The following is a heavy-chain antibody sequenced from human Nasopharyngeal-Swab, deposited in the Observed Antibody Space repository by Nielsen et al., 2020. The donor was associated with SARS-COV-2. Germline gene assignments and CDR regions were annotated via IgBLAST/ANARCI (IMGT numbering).Heavy chain of an antibody. CDR1: GFTFDYYA. V-gene: IGHV3-9*01. CDR2: ITWNGNSI. CDR3: AKAPVSVSVAGTFDY. J-gene: IGHJ4*02. Sequence: SLMISCASSGFTFDYYAMHWVRQAPGKGLEWVSGITWNGNSIDYADSVKGRFTISRDNAKNSLYLQMNSLRTEDTALYYCAKAPVSVSVAGTFDYWGQGTLVTVSS. D-gene: IGHD6-19*01.